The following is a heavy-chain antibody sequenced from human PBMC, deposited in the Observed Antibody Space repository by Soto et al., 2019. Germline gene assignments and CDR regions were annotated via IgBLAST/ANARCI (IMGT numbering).Heavy chain of an antibody. CDR2: IWYDGSNK. CDR3: ARESCDILTGYLGVYYYYGMDV. Sequence: PGGSLRLSCAASGFTFSSYGMHWVRQAPGKGLEWVAVIWYDGSNKYYADSVKGRFTISRDNSKNTLYLQMNSLRAEDTAVYYCARESCDILTGYLGVYYYYGMDVWGQGTTVTVSS. J-gene: IGHJ6*02. CDR1: GFTFSSYG. V-gene: IGHV3-33*01. D-gene: IGHD3-9*01.